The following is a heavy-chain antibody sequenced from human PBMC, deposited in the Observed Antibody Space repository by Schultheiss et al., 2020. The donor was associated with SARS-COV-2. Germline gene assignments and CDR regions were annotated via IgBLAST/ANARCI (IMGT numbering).Heavy chain of an antibody. Sequence: GSLRLSCAASGFTFSSYAMSWVRQAPGKGLEWIGEINHSGSTNYNPSLKSRVTISVDKSKNQFSLKLSSVTAADTAVYYCAAALGRDYYYYYYMDVWGKGTTVTVSS. CDR2: INHSGST. V-gene: IGHV4-4*02. CDR3: AAALGRDYYYYYYMDV. D-gene: IGHD6-6*01. J-gene: IGHJ6*03. CDR1: GFTFSSYAM.